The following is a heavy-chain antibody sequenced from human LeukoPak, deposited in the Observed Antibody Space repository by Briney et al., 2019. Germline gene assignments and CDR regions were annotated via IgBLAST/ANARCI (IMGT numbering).Heavy chain of an antibody. CDR1: GFTFSSYG. J-gene: IGHJ4*02. V-gene: IGHV3-30*02. Sequence: PGGSLRLSCAASGFTFSSYGMHWVRQAPGKGLEWVAFIRYDGGNKYYADSVKGRFNISVDNSKNPLYLQMNSLRAEDTAVYYCAKGGPSSSRGYYFDYWGQGTLVTVSS. CDR2: IRYDGGNK. CDR3: AKGGPSSSRGYYFDY. D-gene: IGHD6-13*01.